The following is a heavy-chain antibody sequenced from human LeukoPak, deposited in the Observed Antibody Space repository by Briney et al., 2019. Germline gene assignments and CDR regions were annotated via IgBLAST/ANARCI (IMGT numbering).Heavy chain of an antibody. CDR2: LNPNHGAT. CDR3: ARGEETSGWLFDY. D-gene: IGHD6-19*01. J-gene: IGHJ4*02. Sequence: ASVKVSCKASGYTFTAYYIHWVRQAPGQGLEWMGWLNPNHGATTFAQKFQGGVTLTWDTSISTAFMELGRLRSDDTAVYYCARGEETSGWLFDYSGQGTLVTVSS. CDR1: GYTFTAYY. V-gene: IGHV1-2*02.